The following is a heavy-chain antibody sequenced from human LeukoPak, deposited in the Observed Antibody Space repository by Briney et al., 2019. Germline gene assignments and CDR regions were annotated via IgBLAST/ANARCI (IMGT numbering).Heavy chain of an antibody. V-gene: IGHV4-59*01. Sequence: SETLSLTCSVSGGSISSYYWSWIRQPPGKGLEWIGYAYYSGSANYNPSLKSRVTISVDTSKNQFSLKLSSVTAADTAVYYCARPQGAYDSSGPYWFDPWGQGTLVTVSS. CDR1: GGSISSYY. CDR2: AYYSGSA. D-gene: IGHD3-22*01. CDR3: ARPQGAYDSSGPYWFDP. J-gene: IGHJ5*02.